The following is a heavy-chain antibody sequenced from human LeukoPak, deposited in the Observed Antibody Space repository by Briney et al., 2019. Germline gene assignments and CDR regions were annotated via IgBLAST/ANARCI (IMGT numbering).Heavy chain of an antibody. CDR2: INPSGGST. J-gene: IGHJ5*02. D-gene: IGHD4-17*01. CDR1: GYTFTSYY. CDR3: ARKAGPTVTSDTKLDP. V-gene: IGHV1-46*01. Sequence: ASVKVSCKASGYTFTSYYMHWVRQAPGQGLEWMGIINPSGGSTSYAQKFQGRVTMTRDTSIGTAYMELSRLRSDDTAVYYCARKAGPTVTSDTKLDPWGQGTLVTVSS.